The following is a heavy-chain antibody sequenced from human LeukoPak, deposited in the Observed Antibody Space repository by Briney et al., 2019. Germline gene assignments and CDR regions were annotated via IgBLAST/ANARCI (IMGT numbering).Heavy chain of an antibody. J-gene: IGHJ4*02. V-gene: IGHV5-51*01. CDR2: IYPGDSDT. D-gene: IGHD6-19*01. CDR3: AGSIAVAGTGFDY. CDR1: GYGFTSYW. Sequence: GESLKISFKGSGYGFTSYWIGWVRPMPGKGREWMGIIYPGDSDTRYSPSFQGQVTISADKSINTAYLQWSSLKASDTAMYYCAGSIAVAGTGFDYWGQGTLVTVSS.